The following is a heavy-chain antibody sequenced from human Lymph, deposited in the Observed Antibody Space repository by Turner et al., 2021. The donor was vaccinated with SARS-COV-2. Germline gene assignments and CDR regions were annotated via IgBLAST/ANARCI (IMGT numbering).Heavy chain of an antibody. Sequence: QVQLVQSGAEVKKPGASMKVSGRVSGNTLTELSMHWVRQAPGKGLEWVGGFDPEDGETIYAQKFQGRVTMTEDTSTDTAYMELSSLRSEDTAVYYCATVLCSGGSCYYYGMDVWGQGTTVTVSS. J-gene: IGHJ6*02. V-gene: IGHV1-24*01. CDR2: FDPEDGET. CDR1: GNTLTELS. D-gene: IGHD2-15*01. CDR3: ATVLCSGGSCYYYGMDV.